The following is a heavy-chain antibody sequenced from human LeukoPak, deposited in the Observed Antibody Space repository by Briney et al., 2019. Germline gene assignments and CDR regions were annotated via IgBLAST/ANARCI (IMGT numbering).Heavy chain of an antibody. CDR3: ARREGQWLSMDVNWLDP. CDR2: IYYSGST. V-gene: IGHV4-39*01. J-gene: IGHJ5*02. Sequence: PSETLSLTCTVSGGSISSSSYYWGWIRQPPGKGLEWIGSIYYSGSTYYNPSLKSRVTISVDTSKNQFSLKLSSVTAADTAVYYCARREGQWLSMDVNWLDPWGQGTLVTVSS. D-gene: IGHD6-19*01. CDR1: GGSISSSSYY.